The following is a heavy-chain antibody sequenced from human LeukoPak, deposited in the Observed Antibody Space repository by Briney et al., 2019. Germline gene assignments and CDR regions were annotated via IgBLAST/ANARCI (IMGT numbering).Heavy chain of an antibody. CDR1: GFSISTYY. Sequence: SETLSLTCTVSGFSISTYYVSWIRQPAGKGLEWIGRIHSNGTTNYNPSLRSRVTLSINTSKNQFSLKLRSVPVADTAVYYCGRLNLPAVSGAFAYWGEGTLVTVSS. J-gene: IGHJ4*02. CDR3: GRLNLPAVSGAFAY. CDR2: IHSNGTT. D-gene: IGHD2-2*01. V-gene: IGHV4-4*07.